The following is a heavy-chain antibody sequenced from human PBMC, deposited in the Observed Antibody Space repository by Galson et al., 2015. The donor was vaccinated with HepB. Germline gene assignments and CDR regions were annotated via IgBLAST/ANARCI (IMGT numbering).Heavy chain of an antibody. CDR3: AREAAGLGGYFDY. CDR2: IRRNTYGATT. J-gene: IGHJ4*02. Sequence: SLRLSCASSGFTFGDYAVNWFRQAPGKGLEWIGFIRRNTYGATTEYAASLKGRFSISRDDSKNIAHLQMNSLQTEDTAVYFCAREAAGLGGYFDYWGRGTLVTVSP. CDR1: GFTFGDYA. D-gene: IGHD6-13*01. V-gene: IGHV3-49*03.